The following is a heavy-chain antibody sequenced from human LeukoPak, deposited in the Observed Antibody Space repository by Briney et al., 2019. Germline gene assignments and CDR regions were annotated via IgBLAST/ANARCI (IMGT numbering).Heavy chain of an antibody. CDR1: GGSISSGSYY. J-gene: IGHJ4*02. Sequence: SETLSLTCTVSGGSISSGSYYWGWIRQPPGKGLEWIGSFSYSGSTYYNPSLKSRVTISVDTSKNHFSLKLNSVTAADTAVYYCARPQYSSSSLGWLYWGQGTLVTVSS. V-gene: IGHV4-39*02. D-gene: IGHD6-6*01. CDR3: ARPQYSSSSLGWLY. CDR2: FSYSGST.